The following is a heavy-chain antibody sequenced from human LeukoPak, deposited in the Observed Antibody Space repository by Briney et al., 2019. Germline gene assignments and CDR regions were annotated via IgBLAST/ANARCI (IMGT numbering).Heavy chain of an antibody. J-gene: IGHJ4*02. CDR1: GYSISSGYY. D-gene: IGHD2-21*01. CDR3: ARKTVVDCSYYFAY. V-gene: IGHV4-38-2*02. Sequence: PAETLSLTCTVSGYSISSGYYWGWIRQPPGKGLEGFGYIYCSGSTNYNPSLKSRVTISVDTSKNQFSLKLSSVTAADTAVYYCARKTVVDCSYYFAYWGQGTLVTVPS. CDR2: IYCSGST.